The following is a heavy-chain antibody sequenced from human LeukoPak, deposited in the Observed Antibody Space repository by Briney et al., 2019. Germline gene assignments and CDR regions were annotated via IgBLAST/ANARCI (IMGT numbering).Heavy chain of an antibody. CDR2: ISYDGSNK. Sequence: GGSLRLSCAASGFTFSNYAMHWVRQAPGMGLEWVAVISYDGSNKYYADSVKGRFTISRDNSKNTFYLQMNSLRAEDTAVYYCARDHGGSLSYGVDVWGQGTTVTVSS. D-gene: IGHD1-26*01. CDR1: GFTFSNYA. J-gene: IGHJ6*02. V-gene: IGHV3-30-3*01. CDR3: ARDHGGSLSYGVDV.